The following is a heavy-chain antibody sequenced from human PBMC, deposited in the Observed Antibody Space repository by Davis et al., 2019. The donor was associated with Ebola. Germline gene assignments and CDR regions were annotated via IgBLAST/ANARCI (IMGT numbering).Heavy chain of an antibody. J-gene: IGHJ3*02. CDR3: ARVMVVVPAHNAFDI. CDR1: GYNFPSYW. D-gene: IGHD2-2*01. V-gene: IGHV5-51*01. CDR2: IYPDDSDI. Sequence: GESLKISCKTSGYNFPSYWIGWVRQMPGRGLQWMGIIYPDDSDITYSPSFEGQITISADKSISTAYLQWSSLKASDTAMYYCARVMVVVPAHNAFDIWGQGTMVTVSS.